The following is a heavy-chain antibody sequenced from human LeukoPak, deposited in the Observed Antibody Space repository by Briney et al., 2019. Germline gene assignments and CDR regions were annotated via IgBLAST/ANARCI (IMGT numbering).Heavy chain of an antibody. J-gene: IGHJ4*02. CDR2: VYYSGST. Sequence: PSETLSXTCTVSGGSISSYYWSWIRQPPGKGLEWIGYVYYSGSTNYNPSLKSRVTISVDPSKNQFSLKLSSVTAADTAVYYCARGPFHYDYVWGNSRITATGFDYWGQGTLVTVSS. V-gene: IGHV4-59*01. CDR1: GGSISSYY. CDR3: ARGPFHYDYVWGNSRITATGFDY. D-gene: IGHD3-16*01.